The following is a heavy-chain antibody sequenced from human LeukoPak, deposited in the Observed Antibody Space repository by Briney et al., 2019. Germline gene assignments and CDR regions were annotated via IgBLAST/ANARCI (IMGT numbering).Heavy chain of an antibody. CDR2: INHSGST. D-gene: IGHD2-8*01. CDR3: ARGPFSMVYANNPPLY. CDR1: GGSFSGYY. V-gene: IGHV4-34*01. J-gene: IGHJ4*02. Sequence: PSETLSLTCAVYGGSFSGYYWSWIRQPPGKGLEWIGEINHSGSTNYNPSLKSRVTISVDTSKNQFSLKLSSVTAADTAVYYCARGPFSMVYANNPPLYWDQGTLVTVSS.